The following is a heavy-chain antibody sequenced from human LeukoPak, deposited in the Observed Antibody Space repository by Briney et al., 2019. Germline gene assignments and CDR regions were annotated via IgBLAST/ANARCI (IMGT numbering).Heavy chain of an antibody. D-gene: IGHD2-15*01. CDR3: AKGGGTSSSYYMDV. CDR1: GFTFSNYA. Sequence: GGSLRLSCAASGFTFSNYAVSWVRQAPGKGPEWVSFIIGGGGATYYADPVRGRFTISRDNSKNTLYLQMDTLRAEDTALYYCAKGGGTSSSYYMDVWGKGTPVTVSS. J-gene: IGHJ6*03. CDR2: IIGGGGAT. V-gene: IGHV3-23*01.